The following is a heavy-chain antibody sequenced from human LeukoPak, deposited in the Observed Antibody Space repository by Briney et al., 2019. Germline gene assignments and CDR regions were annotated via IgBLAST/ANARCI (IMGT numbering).Heavy chain of an antibody. CDR2: IKQDGGEK. CDR3: ARLGARQVLDY. Sequence: PGGSLRLSCTASGFTFSSYWMSWVRQAPGKGLGWVANIKQDGGEKYYVDSVKGRFTISRDNAKNSLYLQMNSLRAEDTAVYYCARLGARQVLDYWGQGTLVTVSS. D-gene: IGHD4-17*01. V-gene: IGHV3-7*01. CDR1: GFTFSSYW. J-gene: IGHJ4*02.